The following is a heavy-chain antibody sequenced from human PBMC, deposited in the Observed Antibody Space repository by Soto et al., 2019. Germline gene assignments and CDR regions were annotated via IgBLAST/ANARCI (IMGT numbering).Heavy chain of an antibody. J-gene: IGHJ4*02. V-gene: IGHV1-69*01. CDR2: IIPIFGTA. CDR1: GGTISSYA. CDR3: AREDRWLYYFDY. Sequence: QVQLVQSGAEVKKPGSSVKVSCKASGGTISSYAISWVRQAPGQGLEWMGGIIPIFGTANYAQKFQGRVTITADESTSTAYMELSSLRSKDTAVYYCAREDRWLYYFDYWGQGTLVTVSS. D-gene: IGHD6-19*01.